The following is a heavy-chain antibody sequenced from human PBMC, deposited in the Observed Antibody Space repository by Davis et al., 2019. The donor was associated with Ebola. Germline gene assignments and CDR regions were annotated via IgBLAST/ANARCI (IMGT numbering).Heavy chain of an antibody. J-gene: IGHJ4*02. CDR3: TKGDRDYSSSPFDY. CDR2: ISGSATST. D-gene: IGHD3-22*01. CDR1: GFTFYRYE. V-gene: IGHV3-48*03. Sequence: GESLKISCAASGFTFYRYEMNWVRQAPGKGLEWVSYISGSATSTFYADSVKGRFTISRDNARDSLYLQMDSLRVEDTALYSCTKGDRDYSSSPFDYWGQGTLVTVSS.